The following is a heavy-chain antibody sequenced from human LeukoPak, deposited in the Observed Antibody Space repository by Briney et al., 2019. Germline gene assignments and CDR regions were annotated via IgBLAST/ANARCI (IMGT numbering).Heavy chain of an antibody. J-gene: IGHJ4*02. CDR1: GYTFTSYY. CDR2: VNPRGGST. Sequence: ASVKVSCKASGYTFTSYYMHWVRQAPGQGLEWMGIVNPRGGSTNYAQKFQGRVTMARDTSTSTVYMELSSLRSEDTAVYYCARDEGDSGYDSPGYWGQGTLVTVSS. D-gene: IGHD5-12*01. CDR3: ARDEGDSGYDSPGY. V-gene: IGHV1-46*03.